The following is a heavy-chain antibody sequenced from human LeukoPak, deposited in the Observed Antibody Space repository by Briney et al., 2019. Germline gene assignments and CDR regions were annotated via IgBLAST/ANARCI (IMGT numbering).Heavy chain of an antibody. CDR3: AKPGRTAAGLFDS. J-gene: IGHJ4*02. Sequence: GGSLRLSCAASGFTFKNYALSWVRQAPGKGLEWVSGFSVNGRDTYYADFVKGRFTIARDIAKNTLYLQMNSLRAEDAATYYCAKPGRTAAGLFDSWGQGTLVTVSS. D-gene: IGHD6-13*01. CDR2: FSVNGRDT. CDR1: GFTFKNYA. V-gene: IGHV3-23*01.